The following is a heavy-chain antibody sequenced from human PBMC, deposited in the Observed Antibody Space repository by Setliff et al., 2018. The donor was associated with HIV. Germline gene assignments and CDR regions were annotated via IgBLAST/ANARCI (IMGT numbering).Heavy chain of an antibody. CDR2: IDHTGST. CDR1: GGSFSGYY. V-gene: IGHV4-34*01. J-gene: IGHJ4*02. CDR3: ARGGGYDRSGYYPFDY. D-gene: IGHD3-22*01. Sequence: PSETLSLTCAVYGGSFSGYYWSWIRQPPGKGLEWLGEIDHTGSTNYNLSLKSRITMSADPSKNQFSLKVRSVIAADTALYYCARGGGYDRSGYYPFDYWGQGTPVTVSS.